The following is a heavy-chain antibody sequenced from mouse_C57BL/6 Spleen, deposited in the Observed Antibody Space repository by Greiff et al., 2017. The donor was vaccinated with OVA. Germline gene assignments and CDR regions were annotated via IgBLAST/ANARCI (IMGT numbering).Heavy chain of an antibody. D-gene: IGHD2-3*01. Sequence: QVQLKESGAELVRPGTSVKMSCKASGYTFTNYWIGWAKQRPGHGLEWIGDIYPGGGSTNYNEKFKGKATLTADKSSSTAYMQFSSLTSEDSAIYYCARSYDGYYFDYWGQGTTLTVSS. CDR1: GYTFTNYW. CDR3: ARSYDGYYFDY. CDR2: IYPGGGST. J-gene: IGHJ2*01. V-gene: IGHV1-63*01.